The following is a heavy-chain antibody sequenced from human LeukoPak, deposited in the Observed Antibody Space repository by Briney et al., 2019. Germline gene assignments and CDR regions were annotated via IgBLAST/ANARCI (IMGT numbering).Heavy chain of an antibody. CDR3: ARGRFLEPFDI. D-gene: IGHD3-3*01. J-gene: IGHJ3*02. V-gene: IGHV4-34*01. CDR1: GGSFSGYY. Sequence: LSETLSLTCAVYGGSFSGYYWSWIRQPPGKGLEWIGEINHSGSTNYNPSLKSRVTISVDTSKNQFSLKLSSVTAADTAVYYCARGRFLEPFDILGQGTMVTVPS. CDR2: INHSGST.